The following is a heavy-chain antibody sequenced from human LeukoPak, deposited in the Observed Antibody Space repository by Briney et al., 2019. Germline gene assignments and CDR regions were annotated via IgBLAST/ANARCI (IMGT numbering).Heavy chain of an antibody. CDR2: VFTSAIISGNT. CDR3: AREGRSNPAIGVD. D-gene: IGHD6-19*01. V-gene: IGHV4-4*07. CDR1: GGSISSYY. J-gene: IGHJ4*02. Sequence: SQTLSLTCTVSGGSISSYYWSWIRQPPGKGLEWIGRVFTSAIISGNTNYNPSLKSRVTMSVDSSKNQFSLKLSSVTAADTAVYYCAREGRSNPAIGVDWGQGTLVTVSS.